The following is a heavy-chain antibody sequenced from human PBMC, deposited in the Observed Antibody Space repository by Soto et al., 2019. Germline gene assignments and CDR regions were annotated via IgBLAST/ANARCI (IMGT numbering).Heavy chain of an antibody. D-gene: IGHD2-15*01. CDR1: GGSISSGNHF. Sequence: QVQLQEAGPGLVKPSQTLSLTCIVSGGSISSGNHFWSWIRQPPGKGLEWIGYIFYSGTAHYNSSLKSRVTISIDTSKNQSSLNLSSVTAADTAMYYWAREVITPVHQGADDAFDLWGQGTMVTVSS. J-gene: IGHJ3*01. CDR2: IFYSGTA. V-gene: IGHV4-30-4*01. CDR3: AREVITPVHQGADDAFDL.